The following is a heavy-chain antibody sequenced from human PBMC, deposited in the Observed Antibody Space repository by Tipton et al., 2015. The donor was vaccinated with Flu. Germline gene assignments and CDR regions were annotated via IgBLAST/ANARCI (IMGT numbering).Heavy chain of an antibody. CDR1: GFAFSTYW. J-gene: IGHJ6*02. V-gene: IGHV3-48*04. CDR3: VRDMGFQRATVTSDYYYYFGMDV. D-gene: IGHD4-17*01. Sequence: GSLRLSCAASGFAFSTYWILWVRQAPGKGLEWISYISTTGSTKYNADSVRGRFTISRDDAKNSVYLQMNGLRAEDTAVYYCVRDMGFQRATVTSDYYYYFGMDVWGQGTTVTVSS. CDR2: ISTTGSTK.